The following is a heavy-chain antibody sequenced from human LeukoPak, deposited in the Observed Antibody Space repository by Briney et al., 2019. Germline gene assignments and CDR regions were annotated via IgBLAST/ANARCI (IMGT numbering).Heavy chain of an antibody. Sequence: GASVKVSCKTSGYIFINYYIHWVRRAPGQRLEWMGRINPSDGSTSHPQKFQGRVTMTTDTSTSTAYMELRSLRSDDTAVYYCARDSSGYYPIDYWGQGTLVTVSS. D-gene: IGHD3-22*01. V-gene: IGHV1-46*01. CDR2: INPSDGST. J-gene: IGHJ4*02. CDR1: GYIFINYY. CDR3: ARDSSGYYPIDY.